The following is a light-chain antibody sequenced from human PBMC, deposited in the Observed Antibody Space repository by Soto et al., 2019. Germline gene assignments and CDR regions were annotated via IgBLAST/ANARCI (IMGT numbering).Light chain of an antibody. J-gene: IGLJ1*01. CDR1: SSDVGGYNY. V-gene: IGLV2-8*01. CDR3: SSYAGSNTYV. Sequence: QSALTQPPSASGSPGQSVTISCTGISSDVGGYNYVSWYQQHPGKAPKLMIYEVSKRPSGVPDRFSGSKSGNTASLTVSGLQAEDEAEYYCSSYAGSNTYVFGTGTKLTVL. CDR2: EVS.